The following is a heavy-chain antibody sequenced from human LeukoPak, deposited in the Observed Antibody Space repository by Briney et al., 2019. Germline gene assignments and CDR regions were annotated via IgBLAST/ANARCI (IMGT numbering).Heavy chain of an antibody. CDR1: GFTFGDYY. V-gene: IGHV3-11*01. Sequence: GGSLRLSCAASGFTFGDYYMNWIRQAPGKGLEWVSYISRSGSTIYYADSVKGRFTVSRDNAKNSLYLQMNSLRAEDTAVYYCAREVEWFGSTRAAFDIWGQGTMVTVSS. D-gene: IGHD3-10*01. CDR2: ISRSGSTI. CDR3: AREVEWFGSTRAAFDI. J-gene: IGHJ3*02.